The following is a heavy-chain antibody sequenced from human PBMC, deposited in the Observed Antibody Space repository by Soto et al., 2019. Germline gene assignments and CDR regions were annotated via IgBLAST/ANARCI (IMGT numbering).Heavy chain of an antibody. CDR3: AKGTTVVIFFDY. Sequence: QVRLQESGPGLVKPSETLSLTCTVSGGSVSSGSYYWSWIRQPPGKGLEWIGYIYYTGSTNYNPSLKSRVTISVDTSKNQFSLKLSSVTAADTAVYYCAKGTTVVIFFDYWGQGTLVTVSS. CDR1: GGSVSSGSYY. V-gene: IGHV4-61*01. CDR2: IYYTGST. J-gene: IGHJ4*02. D-gene: IGHD4-17*01.